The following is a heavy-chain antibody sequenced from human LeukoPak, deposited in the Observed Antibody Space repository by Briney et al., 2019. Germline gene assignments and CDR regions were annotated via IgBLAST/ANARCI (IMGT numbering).Heavy chain of an antibody. CDR3: SCRDYYYYGMDV. Sequence: SETLSLPCTVSGGSISSGDYYWSWIRQPPGKGLEWIGYIYYSGSTYYNPSLKSRVTISVDTSKNQFSLKLSSVTAADTAVYYCSCRDYYYYGMDVRGQGTTVTVSS. J-gene: IGHJ6*02. CDR1: GGSISSGDYY. CDR2: IYYSGST. V-gene: IGHV4-30-4*01. D-gene: IGHD2-15*01.